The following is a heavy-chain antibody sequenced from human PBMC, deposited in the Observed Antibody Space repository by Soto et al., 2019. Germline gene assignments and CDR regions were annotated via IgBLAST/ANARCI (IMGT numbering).Heavy chain of an antibody. CDR2: VSMGGST. Sequence: DVQVLESGGGLVQPEGSLRLSCAASGFTFSSYAMGWVRQGPVKGLEWVAVVSMGGSTHYADSVRGRFTISRDNSKNTLSLQTDCPTAEHTAIYFGAKRRAAGEHFEYWGPGALVTGSS. CDR1: GFTFSSYA. J-gene: IGHJ4*02. D-gene: IGHD6-13*01. CDR3: AKRRAAGEHFEY. V-gene: IGHV3-23*01.